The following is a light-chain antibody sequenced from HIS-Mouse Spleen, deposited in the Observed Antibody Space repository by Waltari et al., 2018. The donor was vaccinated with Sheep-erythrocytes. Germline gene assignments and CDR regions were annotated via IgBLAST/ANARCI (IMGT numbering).Light chain of an antibody. CDR1: ALPKKY. J-gene: IGLJ1*01. Sequence: ELTQPPSVSVSPGQTARITCSGDALPKKYAYWYQQKSGQAPVLVIYEDSKRPSGIPARFSGSSSGTMATLTISGAQVEDEADYYCYSTDSSGNHRVFGTGTKVTVL. V-gene: IGLV3-10*01. CDR2: EDS. CDR3: YSTDSSGNHRV.